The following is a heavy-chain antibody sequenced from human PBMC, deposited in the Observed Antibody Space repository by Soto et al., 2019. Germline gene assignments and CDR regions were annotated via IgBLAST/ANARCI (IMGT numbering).Heavy chain of an antibody. CDR2: IAHDGHT. Sequence: KPSETLSLTCDVSSGSITTSVLWTWVRQFPGKGLEWIGEIAHDGHTNYNPSLSGRVTMSVDLSNSQFSLKVASVIAADTAVYFCVGGRDYDYWGQGTLVTVSS. CDR1: SGSITTSVL. V-gene: IGHV4-4*02. J-gene: IGHJ4*02. CDR3: VGGRDYDY. D-gene: IGHD1-26*01.